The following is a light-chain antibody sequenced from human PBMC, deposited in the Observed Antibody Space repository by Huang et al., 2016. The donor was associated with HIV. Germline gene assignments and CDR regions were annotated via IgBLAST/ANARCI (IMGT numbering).Light chain of an antibody. Sequence: DTQMTQSPSSLSASVGDRVTITCRASQTISTYLNWYQQQPGKAPKLLIYGASSLQSGGPSRFIGSGSETDFTLTIRSLQREDFATYFCQQSYSTPWTFGQGTKVEIK. V-gene: IGKV1-39*01. CDR1: QTISTY. J-gene: IGKJ1*01. CDR2: GAS. CDR3: QQSYSTPWT.